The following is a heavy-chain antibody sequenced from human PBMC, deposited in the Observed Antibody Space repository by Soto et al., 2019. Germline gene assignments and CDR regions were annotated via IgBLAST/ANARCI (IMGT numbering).Heavy chain of an antibody. D-gene: IGHD2-8*02. J-gene: IGHJ3*02. Sequence: PGGSLRLSCAASGFTFIRYAMSWVLQAPGKGLEWVSAISGSGGSTYYADSVKGRFTISRDNSKNTLYLQMNSLRAEDTAVYYCAKPRSGYCDAFDIWGQGTMVTVSS. CDR2: ISGSGGST. V-gene: IGHV3-23*01. CDR3: AKPRSGYCDAFDI. CDR1: GFTFIRYA.